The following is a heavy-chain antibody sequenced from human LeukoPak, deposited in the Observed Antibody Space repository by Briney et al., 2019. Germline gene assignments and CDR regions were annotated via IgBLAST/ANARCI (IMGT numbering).Heavy chain of an antibody. CDR1: GFALSSHW. Sequence: PGGSLRLSCAASGFALSSHWMTWVRQVPGRGPEWVANVNRDGSETYYLDSVKGRFTISKDNAKNSLYLQMNSLRDEDTALYYCAKDQRWESPHYLDSWGQGTLVTVSS. V-gene: IGHV3-7*03. J-gene: IGHJ4*02. CDR3: AKDQRWESPHYLDS. D-gene: IGHD1-26*01. CDR2: VNRDGSET.